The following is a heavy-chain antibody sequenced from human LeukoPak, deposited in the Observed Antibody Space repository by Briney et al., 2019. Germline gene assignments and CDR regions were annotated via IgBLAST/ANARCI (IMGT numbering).Heavy chain of an antibody. CDR3: ARDLGSTLGDYYYGMDV. J-gene: IGHJ6*02. D-gene: IGHD6-13*01. V-gene: IGHV4-4*02. CDR1: GGSISSTNW. Sequence: PSETLSLTCAVSGGSISSTNWWSWVRQPPGKGLEWIGEIYHSGSTNYNPSLKSRVTISVDKSKNQFSLKLSSVTAADTAVYYCARDLGSTLGDYYYGMDVWGQGTTVTVSS. CDR2: IYHSGST.